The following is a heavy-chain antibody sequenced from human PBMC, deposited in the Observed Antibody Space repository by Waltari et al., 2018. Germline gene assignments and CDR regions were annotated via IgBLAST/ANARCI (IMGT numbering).Heavy chain of an antibody. Sequence: QVQLVQSGAEVKKPGASVTVSCKASGYTFPRYDITWVRQATGQGLEWMGWMNPNSGNTGYAQKFQGRVTNTRNTSISTAYMELSSLRSEDTAVYYCARVYRGFLEWLSPDAFDIWGQGTMVTVSS. CDR2: MNPNSGNT. V-gene: IGHV1-8*03. J-gene: IGHJ3*02. CDR3: ARVYRGFLEWLSPDAFDI. CDR1: GYTFPRYD. D-gene: IGHD3-3*01.